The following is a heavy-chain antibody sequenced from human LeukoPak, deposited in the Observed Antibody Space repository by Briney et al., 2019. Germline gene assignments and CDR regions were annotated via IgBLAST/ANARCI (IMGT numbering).Heavy chain of an antibody. Sequence: ASVKVSCKISGHALSDLSIHWVRQAPGRGPEWMGGFDPEVGDKMHAQKFQGRVTITADESTSTAYMELSSLRSEDTAVYYCARVSGQLVRQYYYYYNMDVWGKGTTVTVSS. V-gene: IGHV1-24*01. CDR3: ARVSGQLVRQYYYYYNMDV. J-gene: IGHJ6*03. D-gene: IGHD6-6*01. CDR2: FDPEVGDK. CDR1: GHALSDLS.